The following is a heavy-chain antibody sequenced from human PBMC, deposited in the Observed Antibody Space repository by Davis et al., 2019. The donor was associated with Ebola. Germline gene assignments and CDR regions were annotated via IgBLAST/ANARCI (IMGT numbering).Heavy chain of an antibody. V-gene: IGHV3-73*01. Sequence: PGGSLRLSCAASGFTFSGSAVHWVRQASGKGLEWVGRIRSKANSYATAYAASVKGRFTISRDDSKNTAYLQMNSLKTEDTAVYYCTRTYDYGDYGGLDWGQGTLVTVSS. CDR3: TRTYDYGDYGGLD. D-gene: IGHD4-17*01. J-gene: IGHJ4*02. CDR1: GFTFSGSA. CDR2: IRSKANSYAT.